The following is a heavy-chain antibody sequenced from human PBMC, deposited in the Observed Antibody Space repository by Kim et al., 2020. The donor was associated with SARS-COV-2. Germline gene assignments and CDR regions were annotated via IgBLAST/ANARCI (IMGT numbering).Heavy chain of an antibody. J-gene: IGHJ6*03. D-gene: IGHD2-2*01. V-gene: IGHV3-7*04. CDR3: ARSPYQLANYYYYMDA. Sequence: SVRGRLTVARDNAKNSLFLQMNSLKAEDTAVYYCARSPYQLANYYYYMDAWGRGTTVIVSS.